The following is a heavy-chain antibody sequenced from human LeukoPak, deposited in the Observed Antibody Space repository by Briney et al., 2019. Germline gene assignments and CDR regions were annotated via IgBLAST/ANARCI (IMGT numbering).Heavy chain of an antibody. CDR1: GGSISSSSYY. CDR3: ARDLEYYDFWSGYYTHDAFDI. D-gene: IGHD3-3*01. J-gene: IGHJ3*02. Sequence: SETLSLTCTVSGGSISSSSYYWGWIRQPPGKGLEWIGSIYYSGSIYYNPSLKSRVTISVDTSKNQFSLKLSSVTAADTAVYYCARDLEYYDFWSGYYTHDAFDIWGQGTMVTVSS. CDR2: IYYSGSI. V-gene: IGHV4-39*07.